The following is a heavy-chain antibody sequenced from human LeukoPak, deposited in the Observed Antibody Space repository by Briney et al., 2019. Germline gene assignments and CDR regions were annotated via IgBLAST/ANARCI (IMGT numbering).Heavy chain of an antibody. Sequence: PGGSLRLSCAASGFTFSRYWMHWVRQAPGKGLLWVSRLNSDGSSTYYADSVKGRFTTSRDNAKNALHLQMNSLTAEDTAVYYCVLDLFSSFAFDIWGQGTMVTVSS. CDR1: GFTFSRYW. J-gene: IGHJ3*02. CDR2: LNSDGSST. V-gene: IGHV3-74*01. D-gene: IGHD3/OR15-3a*01. CDR3: VLDLFSSFAFDI.